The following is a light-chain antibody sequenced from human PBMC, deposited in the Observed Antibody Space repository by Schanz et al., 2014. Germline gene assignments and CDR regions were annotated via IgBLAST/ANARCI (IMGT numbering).Light chain of an antibody. CDR2: EVD. V-gene: IGLV2-14*01. Sequence: QSALTQPASVSGSPGQSITISCTGTSSDVGGYNYVSWYQQHPGKAPKLMIYEVDRRPSGVPDRFSGSRSGSTASLTVSGLQAEDEADYYCSSYTTNSAPGVVFGGGTKLTVL. CDR3: SSYTTNSAPGVV. CDR1: SSDVGGYNY. J-gene: IGLJ2*01.